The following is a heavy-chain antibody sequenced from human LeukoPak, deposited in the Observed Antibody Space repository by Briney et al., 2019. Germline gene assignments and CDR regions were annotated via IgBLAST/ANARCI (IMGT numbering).Heavy chain of an antibody. Sequence: GGSLRLSCAASGFTFSSYSMNWVRQAPGKGLEWVSTISINSSYIYYADSVKGRFTISRDNAKKSLYLPMNSLRAEDTAVYYCARDLSSSLNIAAAVGDWVDPWGEGTLVTVSS. J-gene: IGHJ5*02. V-gene: IGHV3-21*01. CDR3: ARDLSSSLNIAAAVGDWVDP. CDR1: GFTFSSYS. CDR2: ISINSSYI. D-gene: IGHD6-13*01.